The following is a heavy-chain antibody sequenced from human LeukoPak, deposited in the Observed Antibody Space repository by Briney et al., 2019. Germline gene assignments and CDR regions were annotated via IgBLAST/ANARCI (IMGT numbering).Heavy chain of an antibody. V-gene: IGHV4-59*01. CDR2: IYYSGST. D-gene: IGHD3-3*01. CDR1: GGSFSGYY. Sequence: PSETLSLTCAVYGGSFSGYYWSWIRQPPGKGLEWIGYIYYSGSTNYNPSLKSRVTISVDTSKNQFSLKLSSVTAADTAVYYCAREYYDNPYWFDPWGQGTLVTVSS. J-gene: IGHJ5*02. CDR3: AREYYDNPYWFDP.